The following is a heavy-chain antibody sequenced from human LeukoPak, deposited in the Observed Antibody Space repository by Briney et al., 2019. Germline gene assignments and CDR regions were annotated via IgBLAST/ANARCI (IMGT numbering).Heavy chain of an antibody. CDR1: GGSISSYY. V-gene: IGHV4-59*01. CDR3: ARHLLNYFDY. CDR2: IYYSGTSNY. J-gene: IGHJ4*02. Sequence: SETLSLTCTVSGGSISSYYWSWIQQPPGKGLEWIGYIYYSGTSNYNYNPSLKSRVTMSVDTSKNQFSLKLSSVTAADTAVYFCARHLLNYFDYWGRGTLVTVSS.